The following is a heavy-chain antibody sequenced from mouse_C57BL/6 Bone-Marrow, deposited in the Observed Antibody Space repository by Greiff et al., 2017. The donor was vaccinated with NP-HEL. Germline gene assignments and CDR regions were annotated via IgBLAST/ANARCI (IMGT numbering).Heavy chain of an antibody. CDR1: GYTFTSYG. V-gene: IGHV1-81*01. CDR3: ARRVNWDAWFAY. D-gene: IGHD4-1*01. J-gene: IGHJ3*01. CDR2: IYPRSGNT. Sequence: QVHVKQSGAELARPGASVKLSCKASGYTFTSYGISWVKQRTGQGLEWIGEIYPRSGNTYYNEKFMGKATLTADKSSSTAYMELRSLTSEDSAVYFCARRVNWDAWFAYWGQGTLVTVSA.